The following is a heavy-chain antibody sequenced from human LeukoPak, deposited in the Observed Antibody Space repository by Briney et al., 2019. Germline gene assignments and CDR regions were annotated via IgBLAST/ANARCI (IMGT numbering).Heavy chain of an antibody. CDR2: MNPNSGNT. CDR1: GYTFTSYD. Sequence: ASVKVSCKASGYTFTSYDINWVRQATGQGLEWMGWMNPNSGNTGYAQKFQGRVTITRNTSISTAYMELSSLRSEDTAVYYCARVAYDSSGYYFMAFDIWGQGTMVTVSS. D-gene: IGHD3-22*01. J-gene: IGHJ3*02. V-gene: IGHV1-8*03. CDR3: ARVAYDSSGYYFMAFDI.